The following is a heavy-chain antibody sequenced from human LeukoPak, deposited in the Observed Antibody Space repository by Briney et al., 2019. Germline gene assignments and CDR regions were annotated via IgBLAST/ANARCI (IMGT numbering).Heavy chain of an antibody. CDR3: AREWGGAFDI. Sequence: PSETLSLTCTVSGGSISSSSYYWGWIRQPPGKGLEWIGSIYYSGSTYYNPSLKSRVTISVDTSKNQFSLKLSSVTAADTAVYYCAREWGGAFDIWGQGTRVTVSS. CDR2: IYYSGST. CDR1: GGSISSSSYY. D-gene: IGHD3-16*01. V-gene: IGHV4-39*07. J-gene: IGHJ3*02.